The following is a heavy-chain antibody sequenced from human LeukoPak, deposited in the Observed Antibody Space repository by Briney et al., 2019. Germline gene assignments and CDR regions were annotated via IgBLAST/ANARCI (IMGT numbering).Heavy chain of an antibody. CDR1: GGSISSGGYS. CDR3: AGGGPYHFDY. CDR2: IYHSGST. D-gene: IGHD2-15*01. V-gene: IGHV4-30-2*01. Sequence: SQTLSLTCAVSGGSISSGGYSWSWIRQPPGKGLEWIGYIYHSGSTYYNPSLKSRVTISVDRSKNQFSLKLSSVTAADTAVYYCAGGGPYHFDYWGQGTLVTVSS. J-gene: IGHJ4*02.